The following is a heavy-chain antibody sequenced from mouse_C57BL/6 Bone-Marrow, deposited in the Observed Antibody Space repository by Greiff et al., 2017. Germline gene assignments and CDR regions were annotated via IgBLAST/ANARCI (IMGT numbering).Heavy chain of an antibody. CDR1: GYTFTSYG. CDR2: IYPRSGNT. Sequence: VQLQQSGAELARPGASVKLSCKASGYTFTSYGISWVKQRTGQGLEWIGAIYPRSGNTYYNEKFKGKATLTADKASSTAYMELRSLTSEDSAVYFCASGSRWAYWGQGTLVTVSA. V-gene: IGHV1-81*01. CDR3: ASGSRWAY. D-gene: IGHD1-1*01. J-gene: IGHJ3*01.